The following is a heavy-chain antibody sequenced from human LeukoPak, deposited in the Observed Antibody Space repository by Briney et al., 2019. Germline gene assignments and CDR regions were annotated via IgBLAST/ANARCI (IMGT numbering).Heavy chain of an antibody. CDR3: ARDSPYSYQL. CDR2: IYHSGST. Sequence: SETLSLTCTVSGGSISIGDYYWSWIRQPPGKGLEWIGYIYHSGSTYYNPSLKSRVTISVDTSKNQFSLKMSSVTAADTAVYYCARDSPYSYQLWGQGTLVTVSS. J-gene: IGHJ4*02. CDR1: GGSISIGDYY. V-gene: IGHV4-30-4*01. D-gene: IGHD5-18*01.